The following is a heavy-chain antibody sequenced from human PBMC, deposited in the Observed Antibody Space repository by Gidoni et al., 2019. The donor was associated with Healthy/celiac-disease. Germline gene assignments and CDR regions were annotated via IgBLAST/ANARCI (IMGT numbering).Heavy chain of an antibody. D-gene: IGHD4-17*01. J-gene: IGHJ6*02. CDR2: ISWDGGST. CDR1: GFTFDDYT. CDR3: AKDMRGTTVTSYYYYGMDV. V-gene: IGHV3-43*01. Sequence: EVQLVESGGVVVQPGGSLRLSCAASGFTFDDYTMPWVRQAPGKGLEWVSLISWDGGSTYYADSVKGRFTISRDNSKNSLYLQMNSLRTEDTALYYCAKDMRGTTVTSYYYYGMDVWGQGTTVTVSS.